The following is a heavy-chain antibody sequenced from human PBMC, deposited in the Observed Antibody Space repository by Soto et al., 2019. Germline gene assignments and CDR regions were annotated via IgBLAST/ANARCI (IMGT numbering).Heavy chain of an antibody. CDR1: GFTFTSSA. J-gene: IGHJ6*02. Sequence: SVKVSCKASGFTFTSSAVQWVRQARGQRLEWIGWIVVGSGNTNYAQKFQERVTITRDMSTSTAYMELSSLRSEDTAMYYCAAATIFGVVMDYYYYYGMDVWGQGTTVTVSS. D-gene: IGHD3-3*01. V-gene: IGHV1-58*01. CDR2: IVVGSGNT. CDR3: AAATIFGVVMDYYYYYGMDV.